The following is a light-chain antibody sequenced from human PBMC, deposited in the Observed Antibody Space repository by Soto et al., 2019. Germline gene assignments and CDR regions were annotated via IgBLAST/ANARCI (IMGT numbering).Light chain of an antibody. Sequence: DIVMTQTPLSLSVTPGQPASMSCNASQSLLHSDGKTYLYWYLQKPGQPPQLLIYEVSNRFSGVPDRFSGSGSGTDFTLTVSSLQPEDFATYYCQQSYSTPLTFGQGTKVDIK. J-gene: IGKJ1*01. CDR3: QQSYSTPLT. V-gene: IGKV2D-29*01. CDR1: QSLLHSDGKTY. CDR2: EVS.